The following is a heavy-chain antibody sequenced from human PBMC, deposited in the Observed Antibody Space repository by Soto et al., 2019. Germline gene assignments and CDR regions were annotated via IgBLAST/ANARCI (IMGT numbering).Heavy chain of an antibody. D-gene: IGHD6-19*01. CDR2: ISSTSSDI. V-gene: IGHV3-21*01. CDR3: ARDYSSGWYGDGDF. Sequence: VQLVESGGGLVKPGGSLRLSCAASGFSFSSYSMNWVRQAPGKGLEWVSSISSTSSDIYYADSVKGRFTISRDNAKKSMYLQMNSLRAEDTAVYYCARDYSSGWYGDGDFWGQGTLVTVSS. CDR1: GFSFSSYS. J-gene: IGHJ4*02.